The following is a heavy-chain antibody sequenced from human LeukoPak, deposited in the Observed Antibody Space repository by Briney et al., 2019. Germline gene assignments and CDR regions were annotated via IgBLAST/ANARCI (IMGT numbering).Heavy chain of an antibody. D-gene: IGHD6-19*01. CDR2: ISGSGGST. J-gene: IGHJ4*02. CDR3: AKDLYWSGYSSGFDY. Sequence: GGSLRLSCAASGFTVSSNYMSWVRQAPGKGLEWVSAISGSGGSTYYADSVKGRFTISRDNSKNTLYLQMNSLRAEDTAVYYCAKDLYWSGYSSGFDYWGQGTLVTVSS. CDR1: GFTVSSNY. V-gene: IGHV3-23*01.